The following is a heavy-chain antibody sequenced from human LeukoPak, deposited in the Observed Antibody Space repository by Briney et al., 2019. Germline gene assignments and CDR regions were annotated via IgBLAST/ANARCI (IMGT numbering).Heavy chain of an antibody. CDR2: INHSGST. J-gene: IGHJ4*02. V-gene: IGHV4-34*01. Sequence: SETLSLTCAVYGGSFSGYYWSWIRQPPGKGLEWIGEINHSGSTNYNPSLKSRVTISVDTSKNQFSLKLSSVTAADTAVYYCARETNYCSGGSCYSEGIDYWGQGTLVTVSS. D-gene: IGHD2-15*01. CDR3: ARETNYCSGGSCYSEGIDY. CDR1: GGSFSGYY.